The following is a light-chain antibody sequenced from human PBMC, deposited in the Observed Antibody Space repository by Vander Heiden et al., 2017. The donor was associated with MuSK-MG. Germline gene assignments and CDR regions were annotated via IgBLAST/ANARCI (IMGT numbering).Light chain of an antibody. CDR1: QTVYNN. Sequence: ETVMTHTPATLSVSPGERVTLSCRASQTVYNNLAWYQQRPGQAPKLLIYGASTRAIGVPARFSGSGSATEFTLTISSLQSEDFGVYYCQQYDNWPITFGKGTRLDIK. CDR2: GAS. V-gene: IGKV3-15*01. J-gene: IGKJ5*01. CDR3: QQYDNWPIT.